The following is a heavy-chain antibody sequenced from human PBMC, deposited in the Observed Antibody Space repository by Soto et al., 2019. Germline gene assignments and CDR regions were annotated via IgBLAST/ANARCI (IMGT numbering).Heavy chain of an antibody. V-gene: IGHV1-69*13. CDR3: ARSRGSAYDLHPKFYYGMDV. CDR2: IIPIFGTA. Sequence: ASVKVSCKASGGTFSSYAISWVRQAPGQGLEWMGGIIPIFGTANYAQKFQGRVTITADESTSTAYMELSILRSEDTAVYYCARSRGSAYDLHPKFYYGMDVWGQGTTVTVSS. D-gene: IGHD5-12*01. J-gene: IGHJ6*02. CDR1: GGTFSSYA.